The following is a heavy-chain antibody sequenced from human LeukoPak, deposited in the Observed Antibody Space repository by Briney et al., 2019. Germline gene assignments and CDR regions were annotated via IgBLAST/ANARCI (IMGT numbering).Heavy chain of an antibody. CDR1: GFTFSTYG. Sequence: PGRSLRLSCAASGFTFSTYGMHWVRQAPGKGLEWVALIWYDGSNKYYADSVKGRFTISRDNSKNTLYLQMDSLRAEDTAVYYCARGTWPQYCSSESCSIFDYWGQGTLVTVSS. CDR3: ARGTWPQYCSSESCSIFDY. J-gene: IGHJ4*02. CDR2: IWYDGSNK. V-gene: IGHV3-33*01. D-gene: IGHD2-15*01.